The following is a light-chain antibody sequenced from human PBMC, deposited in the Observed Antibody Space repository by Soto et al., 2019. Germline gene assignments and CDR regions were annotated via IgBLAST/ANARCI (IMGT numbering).Light chain of an antibody. J-gene: IGKJ4*01. CDR1: QSVGRNY. V-gene: IGKV3-20*01. CDR2: AAS. CDR3: QQYAESPLT. Sequence: EIVLTQSPGTLSLSPGERATLSCRASQSVGRNYLAWYQQKPGQAPRLLIHAASSRATGIPDTFSGSGSETDSTLTISRLEPEDFAVYYCQQYAESPLTFGGGTKVEIK.